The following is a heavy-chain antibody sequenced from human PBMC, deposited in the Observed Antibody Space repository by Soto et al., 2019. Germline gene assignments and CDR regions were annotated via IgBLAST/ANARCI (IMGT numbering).Heavy chain of an antibody. Sequence: EVQLVESGGVVVQPGGSLRLSCAASGFTFDDYTMHWVRQAPGKGLEWVSLISWDGGSTYYADSVKGRFTISRDNSKNSLYLQMNDLTSEDTAVYYCVRVGWGYSFGNGMDGWGQGTTVTV. J-gene: IGHJ6*02. D-gene: IGHD5-18*01. CDR1: GFTFDDYT. CDR2: ISWDGGST. CDR3: VRVGWGYSFGNGMDG. V-gene: IGHV3-43*01.